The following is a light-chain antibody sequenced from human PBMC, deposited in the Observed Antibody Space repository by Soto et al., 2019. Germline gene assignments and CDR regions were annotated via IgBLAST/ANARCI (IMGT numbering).Light chain of an antibody. V-gene: IGLV2-14*01. Sequence: QSVLTQPASVSGSPGQSITISCTGTSXDVGGYNYVSWYQHYPDKAPKLIIYDVTSRPSGVSDRFSGSKSGNTASLTISGLQPEDEAHYYCSSYAGTNSYVFGTGTKVTVL. J-gene: IGLJ1*01. CDR1: SXDVGGYNY. CDR3: SSYAGTNSYV. CDR2: DVT.